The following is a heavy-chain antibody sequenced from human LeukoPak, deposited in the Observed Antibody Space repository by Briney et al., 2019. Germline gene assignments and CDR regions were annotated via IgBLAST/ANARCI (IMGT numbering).Heavy chain of an antibody. CDR3: AADYCSGGSCYYYYGMDV. Sequence: PSETLSLTCAVSGGSISSGGYSWSWIRQPPGKGLEWIGYIYHSGSTYYNPSLKSRVTISVDRSKNQFSLKLSSVTAADTAVYYCAADYCSGGSCYYYYGMDVWGQGTTVTVSS. V-gene: IGHV4-30-2*01. CDR2: IYHSGST. J-gene: IGHJ6*02. CDR1: GGSISSGGYS. D-gene: IGHD2-15*01.